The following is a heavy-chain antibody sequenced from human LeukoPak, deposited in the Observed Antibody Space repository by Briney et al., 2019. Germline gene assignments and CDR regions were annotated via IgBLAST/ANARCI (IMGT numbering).Heavy chain of an antibody. CDR3: ARDPRGSGDPHYYYYYYGMDV. CDR2: INPNSGGT. J-gene: IGHJ6*02. V-gene: IGHV1-2*02. D-gene: IGHD2-21*02. CDR1: GYTFTGYY. Sequence: ASVKVSCKASGYTFTGYYMHWVRQAPGQGLELMGWINPNSGGTNYAQQFQGRVTMTRDTSISTAYMELSRRRSDDTAVYYCARDPRGSGDPHYYYYYYGMDVWGQGTTVTVSS.